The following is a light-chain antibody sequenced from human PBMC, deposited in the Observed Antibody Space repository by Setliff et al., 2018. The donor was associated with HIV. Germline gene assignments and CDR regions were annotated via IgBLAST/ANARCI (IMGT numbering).Light chain of an antibody. Sequence: QSALTQPASVSGSPGQSITISCTGGDSDIGVYNYVSWYQQHPGKAPKVLMSEVNSRPSGISDRFSGSKSGNTASLTISGLQADDEADYYCSSYTSGSLHVLFGGGTKVTVL. CDR1: DSDIGVYNY. CDR2: EVN. J-gene: IGLJ2*01. V-gene: IGLV2-14*01. CDR3: SSYTSGSLHVL.